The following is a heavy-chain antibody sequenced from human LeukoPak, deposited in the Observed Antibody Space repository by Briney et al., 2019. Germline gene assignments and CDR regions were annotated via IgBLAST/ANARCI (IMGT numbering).Heavy chain of an antibody. J-gene: IGHJ4*02. CDR1: GGSISSSSYY. V-gene: IGHV4-39*01. CDR2: IYYSGST. Sequence: SETLSLTCTVSGGSISSSSYYWGWIRQPPGKGLEGIGSIYYSGSTYYNPSLKSRVTISVDTSKNQFSLKLSSVTAADTAVYYCASSGSLTTADYWGQGTLVTVSS. CDR3: ASSGSLTTADY. D-gene: IGHD4/OR15-4a*01.